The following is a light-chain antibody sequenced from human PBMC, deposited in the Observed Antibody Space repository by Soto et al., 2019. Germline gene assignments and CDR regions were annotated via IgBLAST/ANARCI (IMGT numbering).Light chain of an antibody. CDR3: ATWDSSLSSAV. J-gene: IGLJ3*02. CDR2: DNN. Sequence: QSVLTQPPSVSAAPGQKVTISCSGSSSNIGNNHVSRYQQLPGTAPKLLIYDNNKRPSGIPDRFSGSKSGTSATLGITGLQTGDEADYYCATWDSSLSSAVFGGGTKLTVL. CDR1: SSNIGNNH. V-gene: IGLV1-51*01.